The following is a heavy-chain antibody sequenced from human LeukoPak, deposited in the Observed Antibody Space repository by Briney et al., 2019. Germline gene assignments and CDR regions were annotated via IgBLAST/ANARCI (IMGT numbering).Heavy chain of an antibody. CDR1: GFTFSSYA. Sequence: PGGSLRLSCAASGFTFSSYAMSWVRQAPGKGLEWVSAISGSGGSTYYADSVKGRFTISRDNSKNTLYLQMNSLRAEDTAVYYCAKSTTDTSIDDYYYYMDVWGKGTTVTVSS. J-gene: IGHJ6*03. CDR3: AKSTTDTSIDDYYYYMDV. CDR2: ISGSGGST. D-gene: IGHD2/OR15-2a*01. V-gene: IGHV3-23*01.